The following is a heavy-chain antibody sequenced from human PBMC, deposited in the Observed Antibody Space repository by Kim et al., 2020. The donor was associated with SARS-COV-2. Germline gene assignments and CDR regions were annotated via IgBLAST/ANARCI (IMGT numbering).Heavy chain of an antibody. CDR2: IDPSDSYN. CDR3: ARLHCSSTSCASMDV. V-gene: IGHV5-10-1*01. CDR1: GYSFTSYW. D-gene: IGHD2-2*01. Sequence: GESLKISCKGSGYSFTSYWISWVRQMPGKGLEWMGRIDPSDSYNNYSPSFQGHVTISADKSISTAYLQWSSLKASDTAMYYCARLHCSSTSCASMDVWGQGTTVTVSS. J-gene: IGHJ6*02.